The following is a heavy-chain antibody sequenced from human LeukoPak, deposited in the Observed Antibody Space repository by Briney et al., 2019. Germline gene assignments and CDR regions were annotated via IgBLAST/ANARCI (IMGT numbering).Heavy chain of an antibody. CDR2: IYHSGST. CDR1: GGSISSGGYS. Sequence: KPSETLSLTCAVSGGSISSGGYSWSWIRQPPGKGLEWIGYIYHSGSTYYNPSLKGRVTISVDRSKNQFSLKLSSVTAADTAVYYCARSAGSRYYFDYWGQGTLVTVSS. V-gene: IGHV4-30-2*01. D-gene: IGHD6-25*01. J-gene: IGHJ4*02. CDR3: ARSAGSRYYFDY.